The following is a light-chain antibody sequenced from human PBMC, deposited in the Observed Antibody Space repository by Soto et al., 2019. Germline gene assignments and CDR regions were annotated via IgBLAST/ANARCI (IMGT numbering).Light chain of an antibody. CDR3: APWDDSLNGVV. V-gene: IGLV1-44*01. CDR2: SNN. J-gene: IGLJ2*01. CDR1: SSNIGSNI. Sequence: QSVLTQPPSASGTPGQRVTISCSGSSSNIGSNIVNWYQQLPGTAPKLLIYSNNRRPSGVPDRFSGSKSGTSASLAISGLQSEDEADYYCAPWDDSLNGVVFGGGTKLTVL.